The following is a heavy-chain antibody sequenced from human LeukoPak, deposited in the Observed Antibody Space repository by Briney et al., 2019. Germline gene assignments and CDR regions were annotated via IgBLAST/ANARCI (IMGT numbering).Heavy chain of an antibody. CDR1: GFSFSSYA. J-gene: IGHJ4*02. D-gene: IGHD5-18*01. V-gene: IGHV3-23*01. Sequence: GGSLRLSCAASGFSFSSYAMIWVRQAPGKGLEWVPAISGSGGSTYYADSVKGRFTISRDNSKDTLYLQMNSLRAEDTAVYYCAKLSGYSYGYVSDYWGQGTLVTVSS. CDR3: AKLSGYSYGYVSDY. CDR2: ISGSGGST.